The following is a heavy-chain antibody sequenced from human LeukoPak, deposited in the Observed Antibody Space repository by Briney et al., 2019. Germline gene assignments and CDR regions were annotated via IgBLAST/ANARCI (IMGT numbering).Heavy chain of an antibody. D-gene: IGHD4-17*01. Sequence: GASVKVSCKASGYTFTDYNIHWVRQAPGQGLEWMGRIKPKSGDTKYTQRFQGRVTMTRDTSISTAYMELSGLRSDGTAVYYCARNAGYGDLAWGQGTLVTVSS. CDR3: ARNAGYGDLA. J-gene: IGHJ5*02. CDR1: GYTFTDYN. CDR2: IKPKSGDT. V-gene: IGHV1-2*06.